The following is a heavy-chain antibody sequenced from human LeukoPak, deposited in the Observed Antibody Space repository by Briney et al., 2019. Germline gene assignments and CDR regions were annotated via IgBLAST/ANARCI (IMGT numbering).Heavy chain of an antibody. D-gene: IGHD2-2*01. J-gene: IGHJ6*02. V-gene: IGHV3-30-3*01. CDR3: AREGCSSTSCYAWDYYYGMDV. Sequence: PGRSLRLSCAASGFTFSSYAMHWVRQAPGKGLEWVAVISYDGSNKYYADSVKGRFTISRDNSKNTLYLQMNSLRAEDTAVYYCAREGCSSTSCYAWDYYYGMDVWGQGTTVTVSS. CDR2: ISYDGSNK. CDR1: GFTFSSYA.